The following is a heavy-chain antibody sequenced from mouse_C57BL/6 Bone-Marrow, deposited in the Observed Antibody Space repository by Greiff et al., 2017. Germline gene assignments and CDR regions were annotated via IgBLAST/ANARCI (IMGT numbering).Heavy chain of an antibody. Sequence: EVQLQQSGPELVKPGASVKMSCKASGYTFTDYNMHWVKQSHGKSLEWIGYINPNNGGTTYNQTFKGKATLTVNKSSTTAYMELRSLTSEDSAVYYCANDLLWLRRYYYAMDYWGRGTSVTVSS. CDR1: GYTFTDYN. CDR3: ANDLLWLRRYYYAMDY. CDR2: INPNNGGT. V-gene: IGHV1-22*01. D-gene: IGHD2-2*01. J-gene: IGHJ4*01.